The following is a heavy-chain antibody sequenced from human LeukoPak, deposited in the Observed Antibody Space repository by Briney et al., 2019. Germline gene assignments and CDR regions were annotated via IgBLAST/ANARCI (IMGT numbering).Heavy chain of an antibody. CDR3: ARGMSGFMYYYYYMDV. J-gene: IGHJ6*03. CDR2: MNPNSGNI. V-gene: IGHV1-8*01. Sequence: ASVKVSCKASGYTFTSYDINWVRQATGQGLEWMGWMNPNSGNIGYAQKFQGRVTMTRNTSISTAYMELSSLRSEDTAVYYCARGMSGFMYYYYYMDVWGKGTTVTVSS. CDR1: GYTFTSYD. D-gene: IGHD3-3*01.